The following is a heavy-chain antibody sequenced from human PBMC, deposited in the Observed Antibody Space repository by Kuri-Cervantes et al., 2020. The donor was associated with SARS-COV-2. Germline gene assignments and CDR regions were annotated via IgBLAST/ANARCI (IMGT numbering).Heavy chain of an antibody. CDR1: GFIFSDSY. CDR3: ARDPAPTDSSGYYYGARAFDI. Sequence: LSLTCAASGFIFSDSYMTWIRQAPGKGLEWVSNIGPTATTKYYADSVKGRFTISRDNAKNSLYLQMNSLRAEDTAVYYCARDPAPTDSSGYYYGARAFDIWCQGTMVTVSS. CDR2: IGPTATTK. D-gene: IGHD3-22*01. J-gene: IGHJ3*02. V-gene: IGHV3-11*04.